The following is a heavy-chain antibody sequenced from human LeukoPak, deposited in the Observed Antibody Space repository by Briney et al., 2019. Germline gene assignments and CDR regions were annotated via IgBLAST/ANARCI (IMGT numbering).Heavy chain of an antibody. Sequence: ASETLSLTCTVSDGSITSYYWSWIRQPPGKGLEWIGYIYYTGSTSYNPSLKSRVTISVDTSKNQFSLKLSSVTAADTAVYYCASHFIPSPYSSSWIFDYWGQGTLVTVSS. J-gene: IGHJ4*02. V-gene: IGHV4-59*08. CDR1: DGSITSYY. CDR2: IYYTGST. CDR3: ASHFIPSPYSSSWIFDY. D-gene: IGHD6-13*01.